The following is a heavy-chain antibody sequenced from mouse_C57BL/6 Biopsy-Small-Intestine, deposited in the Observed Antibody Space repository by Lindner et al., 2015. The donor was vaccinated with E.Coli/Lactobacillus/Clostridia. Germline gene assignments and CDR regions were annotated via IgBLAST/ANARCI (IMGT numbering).Heavy chain of an antibody. V-gene: IGHV14-3*01. J-gene: IGHJ4*01. CDR1: GFNIKDDY. CDR3: VRWRSHYAMDY. CDR2: IDPATDNT. Sequence: VQLQESGAELVRPGASVKLSCTASGFNIKDDYMHWVKQRPEQGLEWIGRIDPATDNTKYAPKFQDKATITADTSSNTVHLQLSSLTSEYTAVYYCVRWRSHYAMDYWGQGTSVTVSS.